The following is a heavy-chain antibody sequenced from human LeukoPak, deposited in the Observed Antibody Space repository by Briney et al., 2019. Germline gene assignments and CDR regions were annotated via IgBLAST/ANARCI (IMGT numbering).Heavy chain of an antibody. CDR2: IYHSGTT. D-gene: IGHD3-9*01. CDR3: ARGGRSYDILTAYYYLDY. V-gene: IGHV4-4*02. CDR1: GDSISNFYW. J-gene: IGHJ4*02. Sequence: SGTLSLTCAVSGDSISNFYWWSWVRQPPGKGLEWIGEIYHSGTTNYNPSLKSRVTISLDKSKNQFSLNLSSVTAADTAVYYCARGGRSYDILTAYYYLDYWGQGTLVTVSS.